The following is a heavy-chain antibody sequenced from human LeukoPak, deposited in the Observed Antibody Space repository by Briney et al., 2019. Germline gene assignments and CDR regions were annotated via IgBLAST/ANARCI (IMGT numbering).Heavy chain of an antibody. V-gene: IGHV4-34*01. Sequence: SETLSLTCAVYGGSFSGFYWSWIRQPPGKGLEWIGEINHSGSTNYNPSLKSRVTISVDTSKNQFSLKLSSVTAADTAVYYCATWGPYSSGWYGDYWGQGTLVTVSS. CDR2: INHSGST. J-gene: IGHJ4*02. D-gene: IGHD6-19*01. CDR3: ATWGPYSSGWYGDY. CDR1: GGSFSGFY.